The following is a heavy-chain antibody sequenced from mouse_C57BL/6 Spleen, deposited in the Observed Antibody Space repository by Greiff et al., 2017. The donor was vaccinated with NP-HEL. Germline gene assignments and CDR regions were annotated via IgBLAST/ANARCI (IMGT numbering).Heavy chain of an antibody. J-gene: IGHJ2*01. V-gene: IGHV1-50*01. CDR1: GYTFTSYW. CDR3: ARGGSSYFDY. D-gene: IGHD1-1*01. CDR2: IDPSDSYT. Sequence: QVQLQQSGAELVKPGASVKLSCKASGYTFTSYWMQWVKQRPGQGLEWIGEIDPSDSYTNYNQKFKGKATLTVDTSSSTAYMQLSSLTSEDSAVYYCARGGSSYFDYWGQGTTLTVSS.